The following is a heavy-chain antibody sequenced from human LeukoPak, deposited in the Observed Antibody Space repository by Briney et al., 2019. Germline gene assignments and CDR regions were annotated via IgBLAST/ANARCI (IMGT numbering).Heavy chain of an antibody. D-gene: IGHD5-24*01. Sequence: GGSLRLSCAASGLTFSSHWMHWVRQAPGKGLVWVSRITNDGSSTTYADSVKGRFTISRDNSKNTLYLQMNSLRAEDTAVYYCARDVQRDGYNFDAFDIWGQGTMVTVSS. J-gene: IGHJ3*02. CDR2: ITNDGSST. CDR3: ARDVQRDGYNFDAFDI. V-gene: IGHV3-74*01. CDR1: GLTFSSHW.